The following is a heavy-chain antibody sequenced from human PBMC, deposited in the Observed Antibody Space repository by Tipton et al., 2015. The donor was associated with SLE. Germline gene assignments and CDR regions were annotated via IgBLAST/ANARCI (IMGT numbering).Heavy chain of an antibody. D-gene: IGHD4-17*01. V-gene: IGHV4-59*11. CDR2: IHDSGSA. CDR1: GVSMSTHY. CDR3: ARDGDDYGGYFYYGMDV. J-gene: IGHJ6*02. Sequence: TLSLTCTVSGVSMSTHYWAWIRQPPGKGLEWIGYIHDSGSAIYNPALKSRVTISVDTSESQFSLRMSSVTAADTAVYYCARDGDDYGGYFYYGMDVWGQGTTVTVSS.